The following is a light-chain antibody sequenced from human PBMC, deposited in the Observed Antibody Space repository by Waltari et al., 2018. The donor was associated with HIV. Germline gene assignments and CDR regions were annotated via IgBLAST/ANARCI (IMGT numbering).Light chain of an antibody. J-gene: IGLJ1*01. CDR2: KYP. CDR1: ALAKQY. CDR3: QSADTGGTRV. Sequence: SFELTQPPSVSVSPGQTARITCSGDALAKQYTYWYQQKPGQAPVVVIYKYPERPSGIPERFSGSSSGTTVTLTISGVQSEDEADYYCQSADTGGTRVFGPGTKVTVL. V-gene: IGLV3-25*03.